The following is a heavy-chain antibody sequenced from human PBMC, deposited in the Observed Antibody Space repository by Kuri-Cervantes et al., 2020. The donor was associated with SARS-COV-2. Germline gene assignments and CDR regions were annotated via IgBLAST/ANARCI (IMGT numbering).Heavy chain of an antibody. Sequence: GGSLRPSCKVSGFTFTSFAVQWLRQDRGQLLWWIGWIVVGSGNTNYTQKFQKRVTTTRDMTTSTAYMELSSLRSEDTAVYYCAADPRYVVVPASWYYYGMDVWGQGTTVTVSS. CDR2: IVVGSGNT. CDR1: GFTFTSFA. J-gene: IGHJ6*02. D-gene: IGHD2-2*01. V-gene: IGHV1-58*01. CDR3: AADPRYVVVPASWYYYGMDV.